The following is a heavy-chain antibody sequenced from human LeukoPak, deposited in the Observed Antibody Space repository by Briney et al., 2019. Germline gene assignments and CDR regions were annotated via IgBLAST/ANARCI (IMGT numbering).Heavy chain of an antibody. CDR3: AKDQVGSYYYFDY. D-gene: IGHD1-26*01. CDR1: GFTFSSYA. CDR2: ISGSGGST. J-gene: IGHJ4*02. Sequence: PGASLRLSCAASGFTFSSYAMSWVRQAPGKGLAWVSAISGSGGSTYYADSVKGRFTISRDNSKNTLYLQMNSLRAEDTAVYYCAKDQVGSYYYFDYWGQGTLVTVSS. V-gene: IGHV3-23*01.